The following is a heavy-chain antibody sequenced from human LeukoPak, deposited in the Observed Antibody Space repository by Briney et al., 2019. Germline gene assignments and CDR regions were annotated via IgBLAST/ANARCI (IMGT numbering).Heavy chain of an antibody. D-gene: IGHD3-22*01. J-gene: IGHJ3*02. CDR2: IIPVLGVS. Sequence: GASVKFSCKASGGSFSNYVITWVRQAPGQGLEWMGRIIPVLGVSNFARTFQGRVTITADKSTNTAHMELSRLESGDTAVYYCTREGVYAPDGSGYHRDAFDIWGQGTVVIVSS. CDR1: GGSFSNYV. CDR3: TREGVYAPDGSGYHRDAFDI. V-gene: IGHV1-69*04.